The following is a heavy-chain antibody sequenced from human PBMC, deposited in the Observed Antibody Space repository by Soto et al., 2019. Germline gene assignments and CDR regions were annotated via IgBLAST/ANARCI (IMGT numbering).Heavy chain of an antibody. CDR1: GYTFTSYA. J-gene: IGHJ4*02. CDR2: INAGNGNT. V-gene: IGHV1-3*01. CDR3: ARALYYYDSSGYHNLYYSHY. Sequence: ASVKGSCKASGYTFTSYAMHWVRQAPGQRLEWMGWINAGNGNTKYSQKFQGRVTITRDTSASTAYMELSSLRSEDTAVYYCARALYYYDSSGYHNLYYSHYWGQGTLVTVFS. D-gene: IGHD3-22*01.